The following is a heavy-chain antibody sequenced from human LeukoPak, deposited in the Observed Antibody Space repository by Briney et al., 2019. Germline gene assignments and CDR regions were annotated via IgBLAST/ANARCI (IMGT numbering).Heavy chain of an antibody. CDR3: ATAHY. CDR1: GLTFSGYW. Sequence: GGSLGLSCAASGLTFSGYWMSWVRQAPGKGPEWVANINQDGSEKYYVDSVKGRFTISRDNAENSLYLQMNSLRAEDTAIYYCATAHYWGQGTLVTVSS. J-gene: IGHJ4*02. V-gene: IGHV3-7*01. CDR2: INQDGSEK.